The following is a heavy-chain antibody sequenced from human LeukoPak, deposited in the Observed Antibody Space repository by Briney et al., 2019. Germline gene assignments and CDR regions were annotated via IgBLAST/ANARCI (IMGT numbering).Heavy chain of an antibody. Sequence: AGGSLRPSCAASGFTFSNYWIHWVRQAPGKGLVWVSRIDNAGSITTYADSVKGRFTISRDNAENTLYLQMNSLRVEDTAVYYCVRSAFHAGSGNYYDYWGQGTLVTVSS. V-gene: IGHV3-74*03. CDR3: VRSAFHAGSGNYYDY. D-gene: IGHD3-22*01. CDR2: IDNAGSIT. J-gene: IGHJ4*02. CDR1: GFTFSNYW.